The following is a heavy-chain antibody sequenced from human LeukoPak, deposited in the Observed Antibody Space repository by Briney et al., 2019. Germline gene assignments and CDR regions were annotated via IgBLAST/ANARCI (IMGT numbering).Heavy chain of an antibody. CDR2: ITWNGGSI. J-gene: IGHJ4*02. Sequence: GGSLRLSCAASGSTFEDYGMSWVRQAPGKGLEWVSGITWNGGSIGYADSVKGRFTMSRDNAKNSLYLQMDSLKTEDTALYYCARDYARPDYWGQGTLVTVSS. CDR1: GSTFEDYG. V-gene: IGHV3-20*04. D-gene: IGHD4-17*01. CDR3: ARDYARPDY.